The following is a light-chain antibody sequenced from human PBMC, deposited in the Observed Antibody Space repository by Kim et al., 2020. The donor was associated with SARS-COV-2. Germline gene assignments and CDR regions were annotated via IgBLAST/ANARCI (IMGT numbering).Light chain of an antibody. V-gene: IGLV3-1*01. CDR2: QDD. CDR3: QTWDGITAV. CDR1: ELGDKY. Sequence: SVSPGQTASITCSGEELGDKYTCWYQQKPGQSPLLVIYQDDRRPSGIPDRFSGSNSGNTATLTISGTQAMDEADYYCQTWDGITAVFGGGTRLTVL. J-gene: IGLJ3*02.